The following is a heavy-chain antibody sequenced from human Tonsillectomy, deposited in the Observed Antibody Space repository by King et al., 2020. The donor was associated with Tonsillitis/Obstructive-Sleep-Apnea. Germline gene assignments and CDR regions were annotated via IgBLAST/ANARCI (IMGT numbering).Heavy chain of an antibody. V-gene: IGHV5-10-1*03. D-gene: IGHD4-17*01. CDR1: GYSFTTYC. J-gene: IGHJ6*02. CDR2: IDPTDSYT. Sequence: QLVQSGAEVKKPGESLRISCKGSGYSFTTYCITWVRQMPGKGLEWMGRIDPTDSYTNYSQSFQGHVTISADKPISTAYLQWTSLKASDTAMDYCARQTDGDYVSMAPEYYSYTMDVWGQGTTVTVSS. CDR3: ARQTDGDYVSMAPEYYSYTMDV.